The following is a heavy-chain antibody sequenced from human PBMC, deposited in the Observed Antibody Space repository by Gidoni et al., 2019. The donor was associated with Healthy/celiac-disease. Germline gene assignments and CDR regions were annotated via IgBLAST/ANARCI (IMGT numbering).Heavy chain of an antibody. Sequence: EVQLVQSGAEVKKPGESLRISCKGSGYSFTSYWISWVRQRPGKGLEWMGRIDPSDSYTNYSPSFQGHVTISADKSISTAYLQWSSLKASDTAMYYCARHEAAAAIVNYYYYYMDVWGKGTTVTVSS. CDR3: ARHEAAAAIVNYYYYYMDV. CDR1: GYSFTSYW. CDR2: IDPSDSYT. J-gene: IGHJ6*03. D-gene: IGHD6-13*01. V-gene: IGHV5-10-1*03.